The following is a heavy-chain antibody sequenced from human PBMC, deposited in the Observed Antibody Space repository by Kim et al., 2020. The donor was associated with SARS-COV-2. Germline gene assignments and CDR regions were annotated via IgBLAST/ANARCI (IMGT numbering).Heavy chain of an antibody. CDR2: IIPILGIA. CDR3: AGVHYDILTGSHNGWFDP. D-gene: IGHD3-9*01. J-gene: IGHJ5*02. V-gene: IGHV1-69*04. CDR1: GGTFSSYA. Sequence: SVKVSCKASGGTFSSYAISWVRQAPGQGLEWMGRIIPILGIANYAQKFQGRVTITADKSTSTAYMELSSLRSEDTAVYYCAGVHYDILTGSHNGWFDPWGQGTLVTVSS.